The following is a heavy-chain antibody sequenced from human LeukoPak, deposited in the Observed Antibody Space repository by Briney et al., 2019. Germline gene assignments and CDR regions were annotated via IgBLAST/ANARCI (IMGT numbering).Heavy chain of an antibody. CDR1: GVSISSSSYY. J-gene: IGHJ4*01. CDR2: IYSSGST. D-gene: IGHD6-25*01. V-gene: IGHV4-39*01. Sequence: SETLSLTCNVSGVSISSSSYYWGWIRQPPGKGLEWIGSIYSSGSTCYNSSLKSRVTISIDTSKNQVSLKISSVTAADTAVYYCAKSGGYGLIDYWGQGTLVTVSS. CDR3: AKSGGYGLIDY.